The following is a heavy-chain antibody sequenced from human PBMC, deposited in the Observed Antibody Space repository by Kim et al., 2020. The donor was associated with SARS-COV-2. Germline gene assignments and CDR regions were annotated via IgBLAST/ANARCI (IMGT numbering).Heavy chain of an antibody. J-gene: IGHJ4*02. Sequence: PSLKSRVTISVDTSKNQCSLKLSSVTAADTAVYYCARHGLVVVTAIPFDYWGQGTLVTVSS. CDR3: ARHGLVVVTAIPFDY. V-gene: IGHV4-39*01. D-gene: IGHD2-21*02.